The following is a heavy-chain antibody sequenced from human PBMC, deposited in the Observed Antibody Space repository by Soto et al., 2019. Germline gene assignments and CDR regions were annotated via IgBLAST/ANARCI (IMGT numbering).Heavy chain of an antibody. V-gene: IGHV3-43*01. D-gene: IGHD6-13*01. CDR2: ISWDGGST. CDR3: AKDAGSSWFGAFDI. CDR1: GFTFDDYT. Sequence: GGSLRRSCAASGFTFDDYTRHWVRQAPEKGLEWVSLISWDGGSTYYADSVNRRFTISRDNSKNSLYLQMNSLRTEDTALYYCAKDAGSSWFGAFDIWGQGTMVTVSS. J-gene: IGHJ3*02.